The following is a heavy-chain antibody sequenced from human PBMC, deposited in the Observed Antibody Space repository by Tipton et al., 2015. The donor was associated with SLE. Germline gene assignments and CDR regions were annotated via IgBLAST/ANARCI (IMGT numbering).Heavy chain of an antibody. CDR1: GGSISSHY. D-gene: IGHD2-21*02. CDR3: ARGGVVVTGRDSYYYGMDV. J-gene: IGHJ6*02. CDR2: IYYSGST. V-gene: IGHV4-59*11. Sequence: TLSLTCTVSGGSISSHYWSWIRQPPGKGLEWIGYIYYSGSTNYNPSLKSRVTISVDTSKNQFSLKLSSVTAADTAVYYCARGGVVVTGRDSYYYGMDVWGQGTTVTVSS.